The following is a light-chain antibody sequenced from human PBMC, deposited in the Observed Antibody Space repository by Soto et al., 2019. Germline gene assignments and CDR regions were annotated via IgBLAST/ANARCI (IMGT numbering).Light chain of an antibody. V-gene: IGLV4-69*01. J-gene: IGLJ2*01. Sequence: QSVLTQSPSASASLGASVKLTCTLSSGHSSYAIAWHQQQPEKGPRYLMKLNNDGSHSKGDGIPDRFSGSSSGAERHLTISSLQSEDEADYYCQTWGTGIVVFGGGTKLTVL. CDR2: LNNDGSH. CDR3: QTWGTGIVV. CDR1: SGHSSYA.